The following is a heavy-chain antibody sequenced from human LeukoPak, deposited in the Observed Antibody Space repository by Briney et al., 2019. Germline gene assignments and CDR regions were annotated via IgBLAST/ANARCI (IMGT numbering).Heavy chain of an antibody. J-gene: IGHJ3*02. Sequence: PGGSLRLSCAASGFTFDDYAMHWVRQAPGKGLEWVSGISWNSGSIGYADSVKGRFTISRDNAKNSLYLQMNSLRAEDTAVYYCARDRLPSIIVGATGGAFDIWGQGTMVTVSS. CDR2: ISWNSGSI. CDR3: ARDRLPSIIVGATGGAFDI. CDR1: GFTFDDYA. V-gene: IGHV3-9*01. D-gene: IGHD1-26*01.